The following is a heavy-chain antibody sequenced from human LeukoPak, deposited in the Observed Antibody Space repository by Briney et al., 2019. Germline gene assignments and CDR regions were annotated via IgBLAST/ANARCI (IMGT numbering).Heavy chain of an antibody. J-gene: IGHJ4*02. CDR3: ARGRSGTWPWYFDD. D-gene: IGHD1-26*01. CDR1: GFTFSDHY. Sequence: GGSLRLSCAASGFTFSDHYLDWVGRALGKGLEGVGRSRNKANSHTTEYAASVKGRFTISRDDSKNSLYLQMNSLKTEDTAVYYCARGRSGTWPWYFDDWGQGTLVTVSS. V-gene: IGHV3-72*01. CDR2: SRNKANSHTT.